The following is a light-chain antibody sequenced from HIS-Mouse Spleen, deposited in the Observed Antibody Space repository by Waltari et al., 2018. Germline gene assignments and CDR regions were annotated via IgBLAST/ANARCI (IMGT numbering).Light chain of an antibody. CDR3: SSYTSSSTLV. CDR1: SSDVGGYNY. Sequence: QSALTQPASVSGSPGQSIPLSCTGTSSDVGGYNYVSWYQQHPGKAPKLMIYEVSNRPSGVSNRFSGSKSGNTASLTISGLQAEDEAAYYCSSYTSSSTLVFGGGTKLTVL. CDR2: EVS. J-gene: IGLJ3*02. V-gene: IGLV2-14*01.